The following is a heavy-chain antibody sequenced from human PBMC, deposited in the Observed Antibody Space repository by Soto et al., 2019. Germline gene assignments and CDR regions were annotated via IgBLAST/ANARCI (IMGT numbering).Heavy chain of an antibody. D-gene: IGHD7-27*01. CDR2: INHSGIT. CDR1: GGSFSGYY. J-gene: IGHJ4*02. V-gene: IGHV4-34*01. CDR3: ARGWGRIFDY. Sequence: QVQLQQWGAGLLKPSETLSLTCAVYGGSFSGYYWNWIRQPPGKGLEWIGEINHSGITNYNPSLKSRVTLSVDTSKNHFSLKLSSVTAADTAVYYCARGWGRIFDYWGQGTLVTVSS.